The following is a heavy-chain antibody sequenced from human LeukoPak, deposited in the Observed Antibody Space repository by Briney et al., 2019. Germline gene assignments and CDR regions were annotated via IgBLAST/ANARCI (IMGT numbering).Heavy chain of an antibody. Sequence: GGSLRLSCAASGFTFSSYSLHWVRQAPGKGLEWVSYLSGTSGFIYYAESVKGRFTISRDNPKSSLYLQMNSLRVEDTAVNYCARDGVVGYYFDYWGQGTLVTVSS. J-gene: IGHJ4*02. V-gene: IGHV3-21*01. D-gene: IGHD2-15*01. CDR2: LSGTSGFI. CDR1: GFTFSSYS. CDR3: ARDGVVGYYFDY.